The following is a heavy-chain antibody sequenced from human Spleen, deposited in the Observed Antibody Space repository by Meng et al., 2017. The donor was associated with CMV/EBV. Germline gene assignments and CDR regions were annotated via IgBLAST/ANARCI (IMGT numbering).Heavy chain of an antibody. CDR3: ARTHYSHGMDV. CDR1: GYTFTNYG. Sequence: ASAKVSCKASGYTFTNYGISWVRQAPGQGLEWMGWISAYNANTNYAQKLQGRVTMTTDTSMTTAYLELRSLRSDDTAVYYCARTHYSHGMDVWGQGTTVTVSS. CDR2: ISAYNANT. V-gene: IGHV1-18*01. J-gene: IGHJ6*02.